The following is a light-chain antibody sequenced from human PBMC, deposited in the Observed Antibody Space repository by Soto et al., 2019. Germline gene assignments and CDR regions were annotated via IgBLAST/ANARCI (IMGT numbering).Light chain of an antibody. CDR1: QDIDSW. J-gene: IGKJ1*01. V-gene: IGKV1-12*01. Sequence: DIQMTQSPSSVSASVGDRVTITCRASQDIDSWLAWYQQKPGKAPKLLIYAAFSLQSGVPSRFSGSGSGTEFTFNISSLQPEDFATYCCQQGSSFPWTFGQGTKVEIK. CDR2: AAF. CDR3: QQGSSFPWT.